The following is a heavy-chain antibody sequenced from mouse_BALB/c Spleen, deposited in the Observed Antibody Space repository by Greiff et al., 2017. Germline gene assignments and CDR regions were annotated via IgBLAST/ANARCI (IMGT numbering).Heavy chain of an antibody. Sequence: QVQLKESGPGLVAPSQSLSITCTVSGFSLTSYGVHWVRQPPGKGLEWLGVIWAGGSTNYNSALMSGLSISKDNSKSQVFLKMNSLQTDDTAMYYCARVGGYPYAMDYWGQGTSVTVSS. V-gene: IGHV2-9*02. CDR3: ARVGGYPYAMDY. J-gene: IGHJ4*01. CDR2: IWAGGST. CDR1: GFSLTSYG. D-gene: IGHD2-2*01.